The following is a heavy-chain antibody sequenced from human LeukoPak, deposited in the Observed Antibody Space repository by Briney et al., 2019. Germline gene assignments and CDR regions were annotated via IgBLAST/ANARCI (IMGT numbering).Heavy chain of an antibody. Sequence: SGGSLRLSCAASGFTFSSYSMNWVRQAPGKGLEWVSSISSSSSYIYYADSVKGRFTISRDNAKNSLYLQMNSLRAEDTAVYYCASLTYYDFWSGYYTGLNDYWGQGTLVTVSS. J-gene: IGHJ4*02. D-gene: IGHD3-3*01. CDR2: ISSSSSYI. V-gene: IGHV3-21*01. CDR3: ASLTYYDFWSGYYTGLNDY. CDR1: GFTFSSYS.